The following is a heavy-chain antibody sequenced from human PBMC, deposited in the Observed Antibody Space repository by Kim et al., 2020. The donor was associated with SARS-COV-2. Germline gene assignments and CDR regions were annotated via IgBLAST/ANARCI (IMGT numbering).Heavy chain of an antibody. V-gene: IGHV3-23*03. Sequence: GGSLRLSCVASGFTFSSYGMSWVRQAPGKGLEWVAHIYSTGDTAYYADSVKGRFTISRDNSSDILYPQLNSLRADDTAVYYCAREAAYNYA. CDR1: GFTFSSYG. D-gene: IGHD1-1*01. CDR2: IYSTGDTA. CDR3: AREAAYNYA. J-gene: IGHJ3*01.